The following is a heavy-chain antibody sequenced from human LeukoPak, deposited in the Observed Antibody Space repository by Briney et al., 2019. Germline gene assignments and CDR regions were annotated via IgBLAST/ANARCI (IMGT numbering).Heavy chain of an antibody. V-gene: IGHV1-2*02. CDR1: GYTFTGYY. CDR3: ARVDGDYYYYMDV. J-gene: IGHJ6*03. D-gene: IGHD3-10*01. CDR2: INPNSGGT. Sequence: GASVKVSCKASGYTFTGYYMHWVRQAPGQGLEWMGWINPNSGGTNYAQKFQGRVTITADESTSTAYMELSSLRSEDTAVYYCARVDGDYYYYMDVWGKGTTVTVSS.